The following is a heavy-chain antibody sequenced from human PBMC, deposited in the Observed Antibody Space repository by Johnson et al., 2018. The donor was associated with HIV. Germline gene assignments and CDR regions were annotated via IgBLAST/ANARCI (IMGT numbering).Heavy chain of an antibody. J-gene: IGHJ3*02. D-gene: IGHD2-15*01. CDR2: TYSDGNI. Sequence: VQLVESGGGLIQPGGSLRLSCAASGFTVSGNSLSWVRQAPGQGLEWVSVTYSDGNIDYAASVKGRFTISRDSSANMVFLQMNSLRAEDTAVYYCARDGRFCSGGRCSSGAFDIWGQGTMVTVSS. V-gene: IGHV3-53*01. CDR1: GFTVSGNS. CDR3: ARDGRFCSGGRCSSGAFDI.